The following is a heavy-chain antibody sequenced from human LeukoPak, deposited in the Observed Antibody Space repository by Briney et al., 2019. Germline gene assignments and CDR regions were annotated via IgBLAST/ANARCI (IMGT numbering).Heavy chain of an antibody. Sequence: PSETLSLTCAVYGGSFSGYYWSWIRQPPGKGLEWIGYISYSGSTNYNPSLKSRVTISVDTSKNQFSLKLSSVTAADTAVYYCARHEIGNYGYYFDYWGQGTLVTVSS. CDR1: GGSFSGYY. CDR3: ARHEIGNYGYYFDY. D-gene: IGHD3-10*01. CDR2: ISYSGST. J-gene: IGHJ4*02. V-gene: IGHV4-59*08.